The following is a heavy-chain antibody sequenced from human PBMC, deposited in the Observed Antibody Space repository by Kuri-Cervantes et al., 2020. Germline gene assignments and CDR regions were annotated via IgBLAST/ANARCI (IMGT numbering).Heavy chain of an antibody. CDR2: INPNSGGT. Sequence: ASVKVSCKASGYTFTGYYMHWVRQAPGQGLEWMGWINPNSGGTNYAQKFQGWVTMTRDTSISTAYMELSRLRSDDTAVYYCAREGYCTGGVCSEDAFDIWGQGTMVTVSS. CDR3: AREGYCTGGVCSEDAFDI. CDR1: GYTFTGYY. V-gene: IGHV1-2*04. D-gene: IGHD2-8*02. J-gene: IGHJ3*02.